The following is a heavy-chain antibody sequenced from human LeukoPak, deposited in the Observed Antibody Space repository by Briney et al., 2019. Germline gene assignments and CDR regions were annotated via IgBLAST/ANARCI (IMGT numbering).Heavy chain of an antibody. CDR3: ARARSYRHQLNALSYWFDP. J-gene: IGHJ5*02. V-gene: IGHV1-8*02. CDR2: MNPDSGNT. Sequence: ASVRVSCKSSGYTFTDYDINWVRQATGQGLEWMGWMNPDSGNTGYAQKFQGRVTMTRNTSINTAYMELNSLRSEDTAVYYCARARSYRHQLNALSYWFDPWGQGTLVTVSS. D-gene: IGHD5-24*01. CDR1: GYTFTDYD.